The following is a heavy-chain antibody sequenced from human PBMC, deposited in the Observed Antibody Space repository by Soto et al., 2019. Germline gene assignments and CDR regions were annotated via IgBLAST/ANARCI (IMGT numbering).Heavy chain of an antibody. Sequence: ASVKVSCKASGYTFTSYGISWVRQAPGQGLEWMGWISAYNGNTNYAQKLQGRVTMTTDTSTSTAYMELRSLRSDDTAVYYCARGDVTGIVGATQGACDIWGQGTMVTVSS. CDR2: ISAYNGNT. CDR3: ARGDVTGIVGATQGACDI. V-gene: IGHV1-18*01. D-gene: IGHD1-26*01. J-gene: IGHJ3*02. CDR1: GYTFTSYG.